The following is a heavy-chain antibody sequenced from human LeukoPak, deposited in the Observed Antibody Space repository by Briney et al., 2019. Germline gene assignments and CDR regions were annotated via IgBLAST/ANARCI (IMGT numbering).Heavy chain of an antibody. D-gene: IGHD3-9*01. CDR1: GYSFTSYW. Sequence: GESLKISCKGSGYSFTSYWIGWVRQMPGKGLEWMGIIYPHDSETRYSPSFQGQVSFSADKYISTAYLQWSSLKASDTAIYYCVRHQRGFLTGYSDSWGQGTLVTVSS. CDR2: IYPHDSET. CDR3: VRHQRGFLTGYSDS. J-gene: IGHJ4*02. V-gene: IGHV5-51*01.